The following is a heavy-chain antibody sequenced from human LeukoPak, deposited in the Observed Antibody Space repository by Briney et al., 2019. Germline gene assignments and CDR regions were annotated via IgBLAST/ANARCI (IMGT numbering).Heavy chain of an antibody. D-gene: IGHD1-7*01. CDR3: ARDHWNYHAFDY. J-gene: IGHJ4*02. CDR1: GFLVSDNY. Sequence: GGSLRLSCAASGFLVSDNYMHWLRQAPGKGLEWVSVLYTGGSTYYADSGKGRFTISRDNSKNTLYLQMNSLRVEDTAVYYCARDHWNYHAFDYWGQGTLVTVST. CDR2: LYTGGST. V-gene: IGHV3-53*01.